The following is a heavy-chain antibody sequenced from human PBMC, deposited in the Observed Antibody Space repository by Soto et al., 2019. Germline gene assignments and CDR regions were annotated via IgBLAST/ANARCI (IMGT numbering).Heavy chain of an antibody. CDR2: ISYDGSNK. V-gene: IGHV3-30-3*01. Sequence: QVQLVESGGGVVQPARSLRLSCAASGFTFSSYAMHWVRQAPGKGLEWVAVISYDGSNKYYADSVKGRFTISRDNSKNTLYLQMNSLRAEDTAVYYCARDVTSGVNYYYGMDVWGQGTTVTVSS. CDR1: GFTFSSYA. CDR3: ARDVTSGVNYYYGMDV. J-gene: IGHJ6*02. D-gene: IGHD4-4*01.